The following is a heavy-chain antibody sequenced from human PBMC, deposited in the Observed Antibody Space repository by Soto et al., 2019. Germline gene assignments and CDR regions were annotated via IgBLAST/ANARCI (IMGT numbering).Heavy chain of an antibody. CDR2: INYRGTT. D-gene: IGHD6-13*01. CDR3: ARDAPGAAPY. Sequence: QVQLQESGPGLVKPSQTLSLTCTVSGGPVINGDSYLNWIRQHPEKGLEWMGYINYRGTTNYNAALKSRILISVDTSKNPFPPRLTSGTAADTAVYYCARDAPGAAPYWGQGTLVNGSS. CDR1: GGPVINGDSY. J-gene: IGHJ4*02. V-gene: IGHV4-31*03.